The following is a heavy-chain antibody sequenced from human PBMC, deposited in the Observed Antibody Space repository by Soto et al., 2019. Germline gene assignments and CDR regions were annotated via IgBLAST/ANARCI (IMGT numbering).Heavy chain of an antibody. J-gene: IGHJ4*02. V-gene: IGHV4-31*03. Sequence: QVQLQESGPGLVKASQTLSLTCTVSGASISSGSYYWSWFRQHPGKGLEWIGYIYYRGIAYHNPSLKSRLTISVDTSNNQFSLRLSSVTAADTAVYYCAREGGDGVDYWGQGTLVTVAS. D-gene: IGHD3-16*01. CDR2: IYYRGIA. CDR3: AREGGDGVDY. CDR1: GASISSGSYY.